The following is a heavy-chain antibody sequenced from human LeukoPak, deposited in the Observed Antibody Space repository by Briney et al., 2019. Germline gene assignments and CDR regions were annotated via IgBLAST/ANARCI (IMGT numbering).Heavy chain of an antibody. CDR3: ARLNGDGFDI. CDR2: IHSSGSR. Sequence: SETLSLTCTVSGDSLDGHYWYWIRQPAGKGLEWIGCIHSSGSRNYAPSLKSRVTMSIDTSKKSLSLKLNTVTAADTAVYYCARLNGDGFDIWGQGAKVTVSS. J-gene: IGHJ3*02. CDR1: GDSLDGHY. D-gene: IGHD2-8*01. V-gene: IGHV4-4*07.